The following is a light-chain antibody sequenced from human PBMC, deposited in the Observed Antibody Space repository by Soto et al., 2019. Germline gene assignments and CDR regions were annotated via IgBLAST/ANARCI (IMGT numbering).Light chain of an antibody. J-gene: IGLJ2*01. CDR1: SGSIASNY. V-gene: IGLV6-57*04. CDR3: QSYDSSNVV. CDR2: EDN. Sequence: NFMLTQPHSVSESPGKTVTISCTRSSGSIASNYVQWSQQRPGSAPTTVIYEDNQRPSGVPDRFSGSIDSSSNSASLTISGLKTGDEADYYCQSYDSSNVVFGGGTKLTVL.